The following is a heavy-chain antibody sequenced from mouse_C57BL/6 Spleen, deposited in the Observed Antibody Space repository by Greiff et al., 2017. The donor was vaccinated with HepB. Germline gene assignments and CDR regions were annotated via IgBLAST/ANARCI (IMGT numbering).Heavy chain of an antibody. Sequence: QVQLKESGAELVKPGASVKISCKASGYAFSSYWLNWVKQRPGKGLEWIGQIYPGDGDTNYNGKFKGQATLTADKSSSTAYMQLSSLTSEDSAVYICARKGSFRYVDVWGTGTTVTVSS. D-gene: IGHD3-3*01. J-gene: IGHJ1*03. CDR2: IYPGDGDT. V-gene: IGHV1-80*01. CDR3: ARKGSFRYVDV. CDR1: GYAFSSYW.